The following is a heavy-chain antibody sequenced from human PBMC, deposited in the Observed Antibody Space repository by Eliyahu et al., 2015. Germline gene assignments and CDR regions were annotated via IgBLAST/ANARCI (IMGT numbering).Heavy chain of an antibody. CDR1: GGSFSGYY. J-gene: IGHJ5*02. Sequence: QVQLQQWGAGLLKPSETLSLTCAVYGGSFSGYYWSWIRQPPGKGLEWIGEINHSGSTNYNPSLKSRVTISVDTSKNQFSLKLSSVTAADTAVYYCARDNFDFWRKNWFDPWGQGTLVTVSS. CDR2: INHSGST. V-gene: IGHV4-34*01. D-gene: IGHD3-3*01. CDR3: ARDNFDFWRKNWFDP.